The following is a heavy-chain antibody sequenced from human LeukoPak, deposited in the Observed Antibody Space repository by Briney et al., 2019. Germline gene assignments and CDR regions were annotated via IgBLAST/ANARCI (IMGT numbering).Heavy chain of an antibody. CDR3: AKRGYCSRTDCYAAFDI. D-gene: IGHD2-2*01. CDR1: GCTFSSCA. CDR2: ISGSGGGT. V-gene: IGHV3-23*01. Sequence: VGSLRLSCAASGCTFSSCAMSWVRQAPAEGLEWVSAISGSGGGTYYADSAKSRFSISRDNSKNTLYMQMNSLRAEDTAVYYCAKRGYCSRTDCYAAFDIWGQGTMVTVSS. J-gene: IGHJ3*02.